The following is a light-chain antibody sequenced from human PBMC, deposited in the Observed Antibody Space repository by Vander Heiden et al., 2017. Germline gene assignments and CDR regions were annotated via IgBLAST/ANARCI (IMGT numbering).Light chain of an antibody. CDR1: KLGDKY. CDR3: QASDSSTAWKV. V-gene: IGLV3-1*01. Sequence: SYELTQPPSVSVSPGQTASITCSGDKLGDKYACWYQQKPGQSPLLVIYKDNERPSRIPGRFSGSNSGNTATLTISGTQAMDEADYYCQASDSSTAWKVFGGGTKLTVL. J-gene: IGLJ3*02. CDR2: KDN.